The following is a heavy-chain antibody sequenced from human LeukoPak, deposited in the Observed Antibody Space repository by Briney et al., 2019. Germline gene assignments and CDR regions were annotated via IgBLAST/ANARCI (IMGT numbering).Heavy chain of an antibody. CDR2: IYYSGST. CDR1: GGSISSCY. J-gene: IGHJ4*02. CDR3: ARASRFGELFYDY. V-gene: IGHV4-59*01. Sequence: PSETLSLTCTVSGGSISSCYWSWIRQPPGKGLEWIGYIYYSGSTNYNPSLKSRVTISVDTSKNQFSLKLSSVTAADTAVYYCARASRFGELFYDYWGQGTLVTVSS. D-gene: IGHD3-10*01.